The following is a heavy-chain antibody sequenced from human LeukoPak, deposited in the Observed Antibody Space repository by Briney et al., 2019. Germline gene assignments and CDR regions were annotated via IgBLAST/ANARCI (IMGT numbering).Heavy chain of an antibody. J-gene: IGHJ6*02. CDR2: MNPNSGNT. V-gene: IGHV1-8*01. D-gene: IGHD3-3*01. Sequence: ASVKVSCKASGYTFTSYDINWVRQATGQGLEWMGWMNPNSGNTGYAQKFQGRVTMTRNTSISTAYMELSSLRSKDTAVYYCARLSIFGAPLVGMDVWGQGTTVTVSS. CDR3: ARLSIFGAPLVGMDV. CDR1: GYTFTSYD.